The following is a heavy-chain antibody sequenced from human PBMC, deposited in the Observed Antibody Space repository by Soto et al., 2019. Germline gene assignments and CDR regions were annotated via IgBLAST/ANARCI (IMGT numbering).Heavy chain of an antibody. CDR2: ISGAGGST. D-gene: IGHD3-3*01. J-gene: IGHJ6*03. Sequence: GGSLRLSCAASGFSFNNYAMTWVRQAPGKGLEWVSAISGAGGSTYYADSVKGRFTISRDNSKNTLYLQMNSLRAEDTAVYYCAKDLQKDFWSGYYYYYYYMDVWGKGTTVTVSS. CDR3: AKDLQKDFWSGYYYYYYYMDV. V-gene: IGHV3-23*01. CDR1: GFSFNNYA.